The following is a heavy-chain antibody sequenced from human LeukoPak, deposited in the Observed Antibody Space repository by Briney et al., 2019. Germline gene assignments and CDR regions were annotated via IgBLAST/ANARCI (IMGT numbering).Heavy chain of an antibody. V-gene: IGHV3-48*03. CDR3: ARDPGYSSTGVDAFDI. D-gene: IGHD6-13*01. CDR2: ISSSGSYI. Sequence: GGSLRLSCTASGFVFSIYEMDWVRQAPGKGLEWVSYISSSGSYIQYAESVKGRFTISRDNAEKSLFLQMNSLRDEDTAVYYCARDPGYSSTGVDAFDIRGRGTKGTVSS. CDR1: GFVFSIYE. J-gene: IGHJ3*02.